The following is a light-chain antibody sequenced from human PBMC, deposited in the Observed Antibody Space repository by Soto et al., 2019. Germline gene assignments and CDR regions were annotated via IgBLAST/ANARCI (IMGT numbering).Light chain of an antibody. Sequence: ETVMTQSPATLSVSPGERATLSCRANQTVRSTLAWYQQKPGLAPRLLIYGASTRATGVPARFSGSGSGTEFTLTISSLQAEDFAVYHCQQYNNYPRTFGQGTKVEI. CDR3: QQYNNYPRT. V-gene: IGKV3-15*01. CDR2: GAS. CDR1: QTVRST. J-gene: IGKJ1*01.